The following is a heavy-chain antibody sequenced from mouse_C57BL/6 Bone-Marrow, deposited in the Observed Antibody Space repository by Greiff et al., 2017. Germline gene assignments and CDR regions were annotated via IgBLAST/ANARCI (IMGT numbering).Heavy chain of an antibody. V-gene: IGHV1-63*01. J-gene: IGHJ2*01. Sequence: QVQLKQSGAELVRPGTSVKLSCKASGYTFTNYWIGWAKQRPGHGLEWIGDIYPGGGYTNYNEKFKGKATLTTDKSSSTAYLQFSSLTSEDSAIYYCARSGYAVPFDYWGQGTTLTVSS. CDR1: GYTFTNYW. D-gene: IGHD6-5*01. CDR3: ARSGYAVPFDY. CDR2: IYPGGGYT.